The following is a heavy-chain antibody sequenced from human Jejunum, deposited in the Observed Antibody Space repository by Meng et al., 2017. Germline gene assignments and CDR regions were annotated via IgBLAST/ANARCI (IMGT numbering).Heavy chain of an antibody. CDR1: GFSLSDYY. Sequence: QVQLVEFGGGLVKAGGCLRLSCVDSGFSLSDYYMTWVRQAPGKGLEWISYISGPGRTIYYAESVKGRFTISRDNSKNSLYLQMNSLRAEDTALYYCARVLSGNYMSGAFDIWGQGTVVTVSS. J-gene: IGHJ3*02. D-gene: IGHD1-26*01. V-gene: IGHV3-11*01. CDR3: ARVLSGNYMSGAFDI. CDR2: ISGPGRTI.